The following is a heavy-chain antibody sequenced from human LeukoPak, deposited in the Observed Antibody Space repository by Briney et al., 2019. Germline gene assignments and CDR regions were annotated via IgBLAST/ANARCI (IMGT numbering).Heavy chain of an antibody. CDR2: VSSSGNTI. Sequence: GGSLRLSCAASGFTFSSYEMNWVRQAPGKGLEWVSYVSSSGNTIYYADSVKGRFTISRDNAKNSLYLQMNSLRAEDTAVYYCARGGGYYGSGSLHYYYYGMDVWGQGTTVTVSS. CDR1: GFTFSSYE. CDR3: ARGGGYYGSGSLHYYYYGMDV. D-gene: IGHD3-10*01. V-gene: IGHV3-48*03. J-gene: IGHJ6*02.